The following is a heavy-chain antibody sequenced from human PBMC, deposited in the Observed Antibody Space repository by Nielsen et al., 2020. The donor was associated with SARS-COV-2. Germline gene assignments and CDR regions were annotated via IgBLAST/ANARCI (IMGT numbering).Heavy chain of an antibody. CDR3: ARLNYYDSSPAFDY. Sequence: SEILSPTCTVSGGSISSYYWSWIRQPPGKGLEWIGYIYYSGSTNYNPSLKSRVTISVDTSKNQFSLKLSSVTAADTAVYYCARLNYYDSSPAFDYWGQGTLVTVSS. CDR1: GGSISSYY. D-gene: IGHD3-22*01. J-gene: IGHJ4*02. CDR2: IYYSGST. V-gene: IGHV4-59*08.